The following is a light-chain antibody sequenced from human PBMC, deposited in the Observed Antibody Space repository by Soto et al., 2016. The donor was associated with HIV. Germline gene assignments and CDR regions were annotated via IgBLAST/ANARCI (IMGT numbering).Light chain of an antibody. V-gene: IGKV1-33*01. Sequence: DIQMTQSPSSLSASVGDRVTITCQASQDISNYLNWYQQKPGKAPKLLIYGASNLERGVPSRFSGSGSGTEFTLTISSLQREDFATYYCLQHNSYRWTFGQGPRWKSN. CDR1: QDISNY. CDR2: GAS. J-gene: IGKJ1*01. CDR3: LQHNSYRWT.